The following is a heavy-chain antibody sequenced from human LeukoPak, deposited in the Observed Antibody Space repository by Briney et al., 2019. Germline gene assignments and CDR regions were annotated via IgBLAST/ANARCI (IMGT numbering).Heavy chain of an antibody. CDR3: ARQDYYDSSPYAFDI. CDR2: IYPGDSDT. V-gene: IGHV5-51*01. J-gene: IGHJ3*02. Sequence: GESLKISCKGSGYSFTSYWIGWVRQMPGEVVELMSIIYPGDSDTRYSPSFQGQVTISADKSISTAYLQWSSLKASDTAMYYCARQDYYDSSPYAFDIWGQGTMVTVSS. D-gene: IGHD3-22*01. CDR1: GYSFTSYW.